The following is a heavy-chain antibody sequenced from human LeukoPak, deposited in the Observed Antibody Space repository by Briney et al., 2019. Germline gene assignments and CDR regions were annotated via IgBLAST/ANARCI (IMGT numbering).Heavy chain of an antibody. Sequence: ASVKVSCKASGYTFTNHYMHWVRQARGQGLEWMGWINPHSGDTNYARKFQGRVIMTRDTSISTAYMELSSLRSDDTAVYYCARRVIAYYYDSSGLFDPWGQGALVTVSS. J-gene: IGHJ5*02. D-gene: IGHD3-22*01. CDR2: INPHSGDT. CDR3: ARRVIAYYYDSSGLFDP. V-gene: IGHV1-2*02. CDR1: GYTFTNHY.